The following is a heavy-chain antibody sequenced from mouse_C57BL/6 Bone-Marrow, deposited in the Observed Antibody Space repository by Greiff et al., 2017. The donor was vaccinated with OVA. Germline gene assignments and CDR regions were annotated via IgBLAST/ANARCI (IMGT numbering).Heavy chain of an antibody. J-gene: IGHJ2*01. CDR1: GFSLTSYG. CDR2: IWSGGST. D-gene: IGHD1-1*02. V-gene: IGHV2-2*01. Sequence: VQLQQSGPGLVQPSQSLSITCTVSGFSLTSYGVHWVRQSPGKGLEWLGVIWSGGSTDYHAAFISRLSISKDNSKSQVFFKMNSLQADDTAIYYCARAGWYYFDYWGQGTTLTVSS. CDR3: ARAGWYYFDY.